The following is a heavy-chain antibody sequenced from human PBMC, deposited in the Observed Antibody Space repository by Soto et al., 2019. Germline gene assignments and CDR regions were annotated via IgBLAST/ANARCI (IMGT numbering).Heavy chain of an antibody. CDR1: GGSISSYY. D-gene: IGHD1-26*01. CDR3: ARRYGGNFDF. V-gene: IGHV4-59*01. Sequence: QVQLQESGPGLVKPSETLSLTCTVSGGSISSYYWSWIRQPPGKGLVWIGYIYYSGSTNYNPSLKSRVNISVDTSKNQFSLKLSSVTAADTAVYYCARRYGGNFDFWGQGTLVTVSS. J-gene: IGHJ4*02. CDR2: IYYSGST.